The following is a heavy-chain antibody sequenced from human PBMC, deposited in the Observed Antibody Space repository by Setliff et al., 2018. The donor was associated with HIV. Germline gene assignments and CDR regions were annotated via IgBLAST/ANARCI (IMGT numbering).Heavy chain of an antibody. D-gene: IGHD3-10*01. V-gene: IGHV3-7*01. CDR2: IGQDGSEK. J-gene: IGHJ6*02. Sequence: GGSLRLSCAASRFDFNNYWMCWVRQAPGKGLEWVANIGQDGSEKNYVDSVKGRFTISRDNAKNSMDLQMNSLRAEDTAIYYCARKLRPGHGVDVWGQGTTVTVAS. CDR1: RFDFNNYW. CDR3: ARKLRPGHGVDV.